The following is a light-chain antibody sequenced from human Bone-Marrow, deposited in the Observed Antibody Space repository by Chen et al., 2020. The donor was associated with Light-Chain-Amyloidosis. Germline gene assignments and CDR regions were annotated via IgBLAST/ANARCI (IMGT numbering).Light chain of an antibody. J-gene: IGKJ4*01. CDR3: QQYGTSPLT. V-gene: IGKV3-20*01. CDR1: QTISSNY. Sequence: EIVLTQSPGTLSLSPGEGANLSCRASQTISSNYLTWYQQKFGQAPRLLIYGSSSRATGIPDRFTGSRSGTDFTRTINRLEPDDFARYYCQQYGTSPLTFGGGTKVEIK. CDR2: GSS.